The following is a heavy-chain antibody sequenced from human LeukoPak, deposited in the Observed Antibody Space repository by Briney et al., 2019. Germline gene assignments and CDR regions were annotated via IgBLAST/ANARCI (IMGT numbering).Heavy chain of an antibody. J-gene: IGHJ4*02. CDR2: IRHREYGGTA. Sequence: PGGSLRLSCATSGFNFGVVAMDWIRQAPGKGLEWVGIIRHREYGGTAEYAASVNGRFAISRDDSKSIVYLQMNDLRTEDTGVYYCARERAGDVDYWGLGTLVTVSS. CDR1: GFNFGVVA. CDR3: ARERAGDVDY. V-gene: IGHV3-49*03.